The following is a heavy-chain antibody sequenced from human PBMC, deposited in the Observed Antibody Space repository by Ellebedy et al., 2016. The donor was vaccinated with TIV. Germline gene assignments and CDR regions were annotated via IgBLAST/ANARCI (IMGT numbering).Heavy chain of an antibody. D-gene: IGHD3-10*01. V-gene: IGHV3-73*01. CDR3: ARVRQTVYYDY. Sequence: PGGSLRLSCTISGFPFSGAGVHWVRQASGKGLEWVGRIRSKANNYATAYAASVKGRFTISRDDSKNTAYLQMNSLKTEDTAVYYCARVRQTVYYDYWGQGTLVTVSS. CDR2: IRSKANNYAT. J-gene: IGHJ4*02. CDR1: GFPFSGAG.